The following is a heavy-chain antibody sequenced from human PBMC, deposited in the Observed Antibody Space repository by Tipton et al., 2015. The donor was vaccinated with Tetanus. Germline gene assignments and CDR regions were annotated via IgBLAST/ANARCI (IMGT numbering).Heavy chain of an antibody. Sequence: QLVQSGGEVKKPGESLKISCKGSGYIFNNYWIGWVRQKPGKGLEWRGIIYPGDSDTRYSPSFQGQVTISVDKSINTAYLQWSSLKASDTSMFYCARARCTDGVCNFDFWGQGALVTVAS. D-gene: IGHD2-8*01. CDR1: GYIFNNYW. J-gene: IGHJ4*02. V-gene: IGHV5-51*01. CDR2: IYPGDSDT. CDR3: ARARCTDGVCNFDF.